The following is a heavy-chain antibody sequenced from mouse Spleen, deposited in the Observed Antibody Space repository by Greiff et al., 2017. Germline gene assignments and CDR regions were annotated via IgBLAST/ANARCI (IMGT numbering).Heavy chain of an antibody. D-gene: IGHD2-14*01. J-gene: IGHJ2*01. CDR3: TTRDYYRY. CDR1: GFNIKDDY. CDR2: IDPENGDT. Sequence: VQLKESGAELVRPGASVKLSCTASGFNIKDDYMHWVKQRPEQGLEWIGWIDPENGDTEYASKFQGKATITADTSSNTAYLQLSSLTSEDTAVYYCTTRDYYRYWGQGTTLTVSS. V-gene: IGHV14-4*01.